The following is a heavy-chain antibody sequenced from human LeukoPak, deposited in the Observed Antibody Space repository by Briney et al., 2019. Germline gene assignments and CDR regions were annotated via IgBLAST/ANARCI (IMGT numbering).Heavy chain of an antibody. Sequence: GGSLRLSCVASGFSFRNYWMYWVRQAPGKGLVWVSHINTDGTSTNYADTVKGRFTVSRDNAKKTLYLQMNTLRVEDTAVYYCARDLWLGDYWGQGTLVTVSS. CDR3: ARDLWLGDY. CDR2: INTDGTST. V-gene: IGHV3-74*01. J-gene: IGHJ4*02. CDR1: GFSFRNYW. D-gene: IGHD6-19*01.